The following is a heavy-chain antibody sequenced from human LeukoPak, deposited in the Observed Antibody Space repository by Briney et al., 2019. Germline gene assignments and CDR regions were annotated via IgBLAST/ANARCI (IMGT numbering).Heavy chain of an antibody. CDR1: GFTFSSYA. D-gene: IGHD5-24*01. Sequence: PGGSLRLSCAASGFTFSSYAMSWVRQAPGKGLEWVSAISGSGGSTYYADSVKGRFTISRDNSKNTLYLQMNSLRAEDTVVYYCAKSRDGYNYPYAFDIWGQGTMVTVSS. J-gene: IGHJ3*02. CDR2: ISGSGGST. CDR3: AKSRDGYNYPYAFDI. V-gene: IGHV3-23*01.